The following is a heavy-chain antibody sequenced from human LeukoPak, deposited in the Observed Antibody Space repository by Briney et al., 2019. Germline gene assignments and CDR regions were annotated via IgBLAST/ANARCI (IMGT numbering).Heavy chain of an antibody. J-gene: IGHJ4*02. V-gene: IGHV4-34*01. D-gene: IGHD6-13*01. CDR3: ARWVAAAGTFLVGFDY. CDR1: GGSFSGYY. Sequence: PLETLSLTCAVYGGSFSGYYWSWIRQPPGKGLEWIGEINHSGSTNYNPSLKSRVTISVDTSKNQFSLKLSSVTAADTAVYYCARWVAAAGTFLVGFDYWGQGTLVTVSS. CDR2: INHSGST.